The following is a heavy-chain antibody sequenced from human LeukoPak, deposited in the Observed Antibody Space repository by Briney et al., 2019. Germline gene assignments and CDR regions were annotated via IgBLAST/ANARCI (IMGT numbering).Heavy chain of an antibody. CDR1: GFTFSDYY. Sequence: PGGSLRLSCAASGFTFSDYYMSWIRQAPGKGLEWVSYISSSGSTIYYADSVKGRFTISRDNAKNSLYLQMNSLRAEDTAVYYCARGLYDTLEEAFDIWGQGTMVTVSS. CDR3: ARGLYDTLEEAFDI. CDR2: ISSSGSTI. J-gene: IGHJ3*02. D-gene: IGHD3-22*01. V-gene: IGHV3-11*01.